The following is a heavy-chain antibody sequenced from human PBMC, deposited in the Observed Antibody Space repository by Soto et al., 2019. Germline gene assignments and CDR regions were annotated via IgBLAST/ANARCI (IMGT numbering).Heavy chain of an antibody. CDR3: ARFTLQGLWFGESTWFDP. Sequence: SETLSLTCAVYGGSFSGYYWSWIRQPPGKGLEWIGEINHSGSTNYNPSLKSRVTISVDTSKSQFSLKLSSVTAADTAVYYCARFTLQGLWFGESTWFDPWGQGTLDTVSS. CDR2: INHSGST. D-gene: IGHD3-10*01. J-gene: IGHJ5*02. CDR1: GGSFSGYY. V-gene: IGHV4-34*01.